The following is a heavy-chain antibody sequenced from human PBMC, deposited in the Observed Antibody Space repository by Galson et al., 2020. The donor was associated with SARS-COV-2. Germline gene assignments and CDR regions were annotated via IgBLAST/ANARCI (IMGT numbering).Heavy chain of an antibody. V-gene: IGHV4-59*01. CDR1: GGSISSYY. D-gene: IGHD1-26*01. CDR2: IYYSGST. Sequence: KASETLSLTCTVSGGSISSYYWSWIRQPPGKGLEWIGYIYYSGSTNYNPSLKSRVTISVDTSKNQYSLKLSSVTAADTAGYYCGSQWEHMGGDVFDIWGQGTMVIVSS. CDR3: GSQWEHMGGDVFDI. J-gene: IGHJ3*02.